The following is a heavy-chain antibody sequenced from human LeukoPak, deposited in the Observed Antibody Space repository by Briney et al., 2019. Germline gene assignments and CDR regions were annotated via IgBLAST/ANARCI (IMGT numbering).Heavy chain of an antibody. D-gene: IGHD3-22*01. Sequence: PGGSLRLSCAASGFTFSSYVTHWVRQAPGKGLEWVAVTSTDGNLKIYADSVKGRFTISRDNSKNTLYLQMNSLRAEDTAVYYCARDKEDSSGFPLGYWGQGTLVTVSS. J-gene: IGHJ4*02. CDR2: TSTDGNLK. CDR1: GFTFSSYV. V-gene: IGHV3-30*04. CDR3: ARDKEDSSGFPLGY.